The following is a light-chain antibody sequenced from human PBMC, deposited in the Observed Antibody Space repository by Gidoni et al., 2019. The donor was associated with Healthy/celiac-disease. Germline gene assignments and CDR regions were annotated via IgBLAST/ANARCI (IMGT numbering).Light chain of an antibody. CDR1: QSVSSSY. CDR2: CAS. V-gene: IGKV3-20*01. CDR3: QQYGSSPPT. J-gene: IGKJ1*01. Sequence: EIVLTQSPGTLSLSPGERATLSCRASQSVSSSYLAWYQQKPGQAPRLLIYCASSRATGIPDRFSGSGSGTDFTLTISRLEPEDFAVYYCQQYGSSPPTFXQXTKVXIK.